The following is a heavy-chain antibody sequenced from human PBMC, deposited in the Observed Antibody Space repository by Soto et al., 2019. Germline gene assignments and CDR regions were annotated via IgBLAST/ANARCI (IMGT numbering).Heavy chain of an antibody. V-gene: IGHV1-2*02. J-gene: IGHJ6*02. Sequence: ASVKVSCKASGYTFTGYYMHWVRQAPGQGLEWMGWINPNSGGTNYAQKFQGRVTMTRDTPISTAYMELSRLRSDDTAVYYCARGGIAAAGMGGLRTYYYYGMDVWGQGTTVTVSS. CDR1: GYTFTGYY. CDR2: INPNSGGT. CDR3: ARGGIAAAGMGGLRTYYYYGMDV. D-gene: IGHD6-13*01.